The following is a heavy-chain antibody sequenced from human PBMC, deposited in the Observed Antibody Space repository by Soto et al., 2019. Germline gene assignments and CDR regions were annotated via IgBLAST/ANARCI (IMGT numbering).Heavy chain of an antibody. D-gene: IGHD6-13*01. V-gene: IGHV4-39*01. Sequence: LVTLSLTCPVSGLSIRSSGYYWGWIRQPPGKGLEWIGSIYYSGSTYYNPSLKSRVTISVDTSKNQFSLKLSSVTAADTAVYYCARRGSSFDYYYYGMDVWGQGTTVTVSS. CDR2: IYYSGST. CDR1: GLSIRSSGYY. CDR3: ARRGSSFDYYYYGMDV. J-gene: IGHJ6*02.